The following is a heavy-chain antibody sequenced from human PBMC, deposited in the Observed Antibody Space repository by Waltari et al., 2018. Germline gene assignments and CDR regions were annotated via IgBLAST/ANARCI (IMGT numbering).Heavy chain of an antibody. J-gene: IGHJ3*02. CDR3: ARGGRGDEEDVVVGADAFDI. Sequence: IPIFGTANYAQKFQGRVTITTDESTSTAYMELSSLRSEDTAVYYCARGGRGDEEDVVVGADAFDIWGQGTMVTVSS. CDR2: IPIFGTA. V-gene: IGHV1-69*05. D-gene: IGHD2-15*01.